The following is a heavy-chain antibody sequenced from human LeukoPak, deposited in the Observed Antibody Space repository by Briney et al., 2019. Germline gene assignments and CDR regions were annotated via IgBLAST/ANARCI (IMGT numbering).Heavy chain of an antibody. V-gene: IGHV4-28*06. J-gene: IGHJ3*02. CDR3: ARRRDAFDI. Sequence: SETLSLTCAVSGYSISSSKWWGWIRQPPGKGLEWIGYIYYSGSTNYNPSLKSRVTMSVDTSKNQFSLKLSSVTALDTAVYYCARRRDAFDIWGQGTMVTVSS. CDR2: IYYSGST. CDR1: GYSISSSKW.